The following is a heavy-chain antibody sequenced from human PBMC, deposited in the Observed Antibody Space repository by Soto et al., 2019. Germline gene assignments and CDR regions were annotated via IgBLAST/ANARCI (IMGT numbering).Heavy chain of an antibody. V-gene: IGHV1-69*12. D-gene: IGHD6-6*01. J-gene: IGHJ4*02. CDR1: GGTFSSYA. Sequence: QVQLVQSGAEVKKPGSSVKVSCKASGGTFSSYAISWVRQAPGQGLEWMGGIIPIYGTANYAQKFQGRVTITADASTSTTYMELSSLRSEDTAVSYCARSDRAARPVDYWGQETLVTVSS. CDR2: IIPIYGTA. CDR3: ARSDRAARPVDY.